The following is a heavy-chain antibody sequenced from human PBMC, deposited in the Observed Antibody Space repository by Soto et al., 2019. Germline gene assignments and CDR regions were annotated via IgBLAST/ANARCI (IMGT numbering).Heavy chain of an antibody. D-gene: IGHD6-13*01. V-gene: IGHV4-59*01. J-gene: IGHJ5*02. CDR2: IYYSGST. CDR1: GGSISSYY. Sequence: KTSETLSLTCTVSGGSISSYYWSWSGQPPGKGLEWMGYIYYSGSTNYNPSLKSRVTISVDTSKNQFSLKLSSVTAADTAVYYCARAHSSSWTSSGEWFDPWGQGTLVTVSS. CDR3: ARAHSSSWTSSGEWFDP.